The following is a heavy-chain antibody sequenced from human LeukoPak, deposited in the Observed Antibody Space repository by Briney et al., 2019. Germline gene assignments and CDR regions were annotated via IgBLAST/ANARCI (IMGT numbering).Heavy chain of an antibody. D-gene: IGHD3/OR15-3a*01. V-gene: IGHV4-39*01. CDR1: GGSISSYY. Sequence: SETLSLTCTVSGGSISSYYWGWIRQPPGKGLEWIGSIYYTGNTYYNASLKSRVTISIDTSKNQISLRLTSVTATDTAMYYCARQTGSGLFTLPGGQGTLVTVSS. CDR2: IYYTGNT. J-gene: IGHJ4*02. CDR3: ARQTGSGLFTLP.